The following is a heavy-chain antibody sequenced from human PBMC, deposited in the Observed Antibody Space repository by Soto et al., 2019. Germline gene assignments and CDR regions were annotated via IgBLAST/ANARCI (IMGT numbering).Heavy chain of an antibody. V-gene: IGHV3-23*01. CDR3: AIHGHCSGGSCYRYGIDV. D-gene: IGHD2-15*01. J-gene: IGHJ6*02. Sequence: VVFQRLSCTVSGFNMGSHAMSGVRQATGKGLEGVSAISGSGVNTYYADSVKGRFTSSKDNSKDTLYLQTNTPRAEDTAVYYCAIHGHCSGGSCYRYGIDVWG. CDR2: ISGSGVNT. CDR1: GFNMGSHA.